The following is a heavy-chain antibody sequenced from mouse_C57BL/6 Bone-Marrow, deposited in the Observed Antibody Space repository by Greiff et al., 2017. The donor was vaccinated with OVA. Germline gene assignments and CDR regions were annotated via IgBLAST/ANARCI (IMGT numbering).Heavy chain of an antibody. V-gene: IGHV1-54*01. CDR1: GYAFTNYL. Sequence: VQLQQSAAELVRPGTSVKVSCKASGYAFTNYLIEWVKQRPGQGLEWIGVINPGSGGTNYNEKFKGKATLTADKSSSTAYMQLSSLTSEDSAVYFCARGDYYGSRGFAYWGQGTLVTVSA. CDR2: INPGSGGT. CDR3: ARGDYYGSRGFAY. D-gene: IGHD1-1*01. J-gene: IGHJ3*01.